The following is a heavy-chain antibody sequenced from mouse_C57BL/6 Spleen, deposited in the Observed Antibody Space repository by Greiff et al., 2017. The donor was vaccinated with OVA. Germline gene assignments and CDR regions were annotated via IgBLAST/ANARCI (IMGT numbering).Heavy chain of an antibody. Sequence: QVQLQQSGPGLVQPSQSLSITCTVSGFSLTSYGVHWVRQSPGKGLEWLGVIGRGGSTDYNAAFISRLSISKDNSKSQVFFKMNSLQADDTAIDYCHPFYGHDGAWFADWGQGTLVTVSA. CDR3: HPFYGHDGAWFAD. CDR1: GFSLTSYG. J-gene: IGHJ3*01. D-gene: IGHD2-9*01. V-gene: IGHV2-2*01. CDR2: IGRGGST.